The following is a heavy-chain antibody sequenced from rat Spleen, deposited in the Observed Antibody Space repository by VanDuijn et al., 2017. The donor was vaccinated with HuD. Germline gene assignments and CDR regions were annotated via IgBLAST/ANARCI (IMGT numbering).Heavy chain of an antibody. V-gene: IGHV5-7*01. J-gene: IGHJ2*01. CDR3: ASRDY. CDR1: GFTFSDYN. Sequence: EVQLVESGGGLVQPGRSLKLSCAASGFTFSDYNMAWVRQAPKKGLEWVATITYDGSSTYYRDSVKGRFTISRHNAKTTQYLQMDSLRSEDTATYYCASRDYWGQGVMVTVSS. CDR2: ITYDGSST.